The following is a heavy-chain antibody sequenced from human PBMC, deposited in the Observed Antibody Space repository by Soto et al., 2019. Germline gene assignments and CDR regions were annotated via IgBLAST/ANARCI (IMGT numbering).Heavy chain of an antibody. V-gene: IGHV3-9*01. CDR1: GFTFDDYA. J-gene: IGHJ4*02. CDR3: AKDRGSGSYCLVY. CDR2: ISWNSGSI. Sequence: EVQLVESGGGLVQPGRSLRLSCAASGFTFDDYAMHWVRQAPGKGLEWVSGISWNSGSIGYVDSVKGRFTISRDNAKNSLYLQMNSLRAEDTALYYCAKDRGSGSYCLVYWGQGTLVTVSS. D-gene: IGHD3-10*01.